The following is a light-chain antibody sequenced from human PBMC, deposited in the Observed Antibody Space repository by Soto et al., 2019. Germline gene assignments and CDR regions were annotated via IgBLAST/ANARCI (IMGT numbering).Light chain of an antibody. J-gene: IGLJ1*01. CDR2: EGS. CDR1: SSDVGSYNL. V-gene: IGLV2-14*02. Sequence: QSVLTQPASVSGSPGQSITISCTGTSSDVGSYNLVSWYQQHPGKAPKLMIYEGSKRPSGVPDRFSGSKSGTSASLAISGLQPEDEADYYCAAWDDSLNALFGTGTKLTVL. CDR3: AAWDDSLNAL.